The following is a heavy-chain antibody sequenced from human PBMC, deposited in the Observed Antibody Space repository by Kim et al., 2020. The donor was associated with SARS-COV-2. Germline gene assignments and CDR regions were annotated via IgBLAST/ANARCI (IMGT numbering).Heavy chain of an antibody. Sequence: GGSLRLSCAASGFTFSNYCMHWVRQAPGKGLVWVSRINTDGSSATYADSVKGRFTISRDNAKNTLYLQMNSLRAEDTAVYYCVRMGSRIGTVFDNSGQGSLVTVSS. J-gene: IGHJ4*02. CDR1: GFTFSNYC. CDR2: INTDGSSA. CDR3: VRMGSRIGTVFDN. V-gene: IGHV3-74*03. D-gene: IGHD4-17*01.